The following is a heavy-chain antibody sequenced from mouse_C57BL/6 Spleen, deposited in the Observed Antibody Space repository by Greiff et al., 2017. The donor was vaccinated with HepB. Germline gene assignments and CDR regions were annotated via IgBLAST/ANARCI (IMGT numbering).Heavy chain of an antibody. CDR1: GYTFTSYW. V-gene: IGHV1-72*01. CDR3: ARDHDGSSYWYLDV. J-gene: IGHJ1*03. Sequence: QVQLKQPGAELVKPGASVKLSCKASGYTFTSYWMHWVKQRPGRGLEWIGRIDPNSGGTKYNEKFKSKATLTVDKPSSTAYMQLSSLTSEDSAVYYCARDHDGSSYWYLDVWGTGTTVTVSS. CDR2: IDPNSGGT. D-gene: IGHD1-1*01.